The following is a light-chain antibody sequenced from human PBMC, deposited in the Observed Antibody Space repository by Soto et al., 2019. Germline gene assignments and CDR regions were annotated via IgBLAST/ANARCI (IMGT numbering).Light chain of an antibody. CDR2: AAS. CDR3: QKYDSAPLT. CDR1: LLISNY. V-gene: IGKV1-27*01. Sequence: IQMTQSLSSLSASVGDRATVTCRASLLISNYLAWYQQKPGKSPNRLIYAASTLQAGVPSRFSGSGSGTDFTLTISSLQPEDVAAYYGQKYDSAPLTFGGGTKVDIK. J-gene: IGKJ4*01.